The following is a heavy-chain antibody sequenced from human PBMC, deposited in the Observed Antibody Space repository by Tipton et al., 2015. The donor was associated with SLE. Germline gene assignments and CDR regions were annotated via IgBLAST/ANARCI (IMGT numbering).Heavy chain of an antibody. V-gene: IGHV4-61*08. CDR2: IYYSGTT. CDR3: AALTPDY. J-gene: IGHJ4*02. Sequence: TLSLTCTVSGDSISSDGYYWSWIRQSPGKGLEWIGYIYYSGTTNYNPSLQSRVTISVDTSKNQFSLTLSSVTAADTAVYYCAALTPDYWGLGTLVTVSA. CDR1: GDSISSDGYY.